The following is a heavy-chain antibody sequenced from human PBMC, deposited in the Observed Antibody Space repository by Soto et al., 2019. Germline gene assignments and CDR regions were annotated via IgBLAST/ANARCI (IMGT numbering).Heavy chain of an antibody. CDR1: GFIFSDYY. V-gene: IGHV3-11*06. Sequence: QVQLVESGGGLVKPGGSLRLSCAASGFIFSDYYMGWIRQAPGKGLEWISYINSRSTYTHYADSVRGRFTISRDSAQNSLDLQMNSLRADDTAVYFCARGGADVQYDFDFWGQGTLVTVSS. CDR2: INSRSTYT. J-gene: IGHJ4*02. D-gene: IGHD3-16*01. CDR3: ARGGADVQYDFDF.